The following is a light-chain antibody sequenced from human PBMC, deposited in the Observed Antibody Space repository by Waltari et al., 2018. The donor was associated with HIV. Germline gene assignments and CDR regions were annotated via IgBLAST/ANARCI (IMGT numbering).Light chain of an antibody. J-gene: IGLJ2*01. Sequence: QSALTQPRSVSGSPGQSVTISCTGSSSDVGGYNYVSWYQQHPTKAPKLIIYDVSERPSGVPDRFSGSKSVNRASLTISWLQAEDEADYYCYSYAGSLLFGGGTKLTVL. V-gene: IGLV2-11*01. CDR1: SSDVGGYNY. CDR3: YSYAGSLL. CDR2: DVS.